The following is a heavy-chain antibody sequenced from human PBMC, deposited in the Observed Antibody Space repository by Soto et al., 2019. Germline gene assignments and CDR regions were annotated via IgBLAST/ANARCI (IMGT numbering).Heavy chain of an antibody. CDR2: ISSSSSYI. Sequence: EVQLVESGGGLVKPGGSLRLSCAASGFTFSSYSMNWVRQAPGKGLEWVSSISSSSSYIYYADSVKGRFTISRDNAKNSLYLQMNSLRADDTAVYYCARDRQKSSRYYDHDAFDIWGQGTMVTVSS. D-gene: IGHD3-22*01. J-gene: IGHJ3*02. CDR3: ARDRQKSSRYYDHDAFDI. CDR1: GFTFSSYS. V-gene: IGHV3-21*01.